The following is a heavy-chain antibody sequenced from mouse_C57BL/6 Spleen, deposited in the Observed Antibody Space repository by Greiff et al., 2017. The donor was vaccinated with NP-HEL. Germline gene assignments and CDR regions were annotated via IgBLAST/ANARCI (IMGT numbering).Heavy chain of an antibody. Sequence: EVMLVESGGGLVQPGGSLSLSCAASGFTFTDYYMSWVRQPPGKALEWLGFISHKANGYTTEYSASVKGRFTISRDTAPSILHLQMNVLRAGDSDTEYCASYGEYGEAWCDYWGQGTPVTVSA. J-gene: IGHJ3*01. V-gene: IGHV7-3*01. D-gene: IGHD1-2*01. CDR1: GFTFTDYY. CDR2: ISHKANGYTT. CDR3: ASYGEYGEAWCDY.